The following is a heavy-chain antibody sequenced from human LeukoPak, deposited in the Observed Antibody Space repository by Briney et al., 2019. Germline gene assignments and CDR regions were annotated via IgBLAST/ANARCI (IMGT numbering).Heavy chain of an antibody. Sequence: SETLSLTRTVSGGSISSSSYYWSWIRQPPGEGLEWIGYIYYSGSTNYNPSLKSRVTISVDTSKNQFSLKLSSVTAADTAVYYCARHKARSLDYYGSGGISYYYYGMDVWGQGTTVTVSS. CDR1: GGSISSSSYY. CDR3: ARHKARSLDYYGSGGISYYYYGMDV. J-gene: IGHJ6*02. D-gene: IGHD3-10*01. V-gene: IGHV4-61*05. CDR2: IYYSGST.